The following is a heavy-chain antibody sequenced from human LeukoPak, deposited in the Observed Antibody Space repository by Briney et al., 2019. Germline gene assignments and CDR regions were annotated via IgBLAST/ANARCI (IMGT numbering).Heavy chain of an antibody. CDR3: ARDPYDAFDF. Sequence: SETLSLTCTVSGYSISSGYYWGWIRQPPGKGLEWIGSIYHSGSTYYNPSLKSRVTISVDTSKNQFSLKLSSVTAADTAVYYCARDPYDAFDFWGQGTMVTVSS. CDR1: GYSISSGYY. CDR2: IYHSGST. J-gene: IGHJ3*01. V-gene: IGHV4-38-2*02.